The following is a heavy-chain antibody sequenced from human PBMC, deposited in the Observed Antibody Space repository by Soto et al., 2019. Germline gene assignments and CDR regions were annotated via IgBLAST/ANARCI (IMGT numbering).Heavy chain of an antibody. CDR3: AREPINAIFGLVLSYGMDV. Sequence: SVKGSFRASGGSLSSYGISWVRQAPGQGLEWVGGIIPFSGTANYAQTLQDRVAITADESTSTAYMELRGLRSEDTALYFCAREPINAIFGLVLSYGMDVWGQGTTVTVSS. CDR2: IIPFSGTA. D-gene: IGHD3-3*01. CDR1: GGSLSSYG. V-gene: IGHV1-69*13. J-gene: IGHJ6*02.